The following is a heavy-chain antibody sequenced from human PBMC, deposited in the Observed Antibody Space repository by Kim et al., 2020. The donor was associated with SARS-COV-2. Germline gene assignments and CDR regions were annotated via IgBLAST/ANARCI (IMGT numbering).Heavy chain of an antibody. CDR1: GYSFTTYW. CDR3: ARRDYYDSSALGWYFDL. Sequence: GESLKISCKGSGYSFTTYWIGWVRQMPGKGLEWMGIIYPGDSDTTYSPSFQGQVTISADKSISTASLQWSSLKASDTAMYYCARRDYYDSSALGWYFDLWGRGTLVTVSS. J-gene: IGHJ2*01. D-gene: IGHD3-22*01. CDR2: IYPGDSDT. V-gene: IGHV5-51*01.